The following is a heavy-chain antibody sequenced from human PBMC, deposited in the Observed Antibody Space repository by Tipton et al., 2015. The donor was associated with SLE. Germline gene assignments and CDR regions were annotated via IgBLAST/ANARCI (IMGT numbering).Heavy chain of an antibody. CDR3: ASILGNTNPSDF. V-gene: IGHV3-33*03. CDR1: GFTFSTSA. D-gene: IGHD2-8*01. J-gene: IGHJ4*02. Sequence: RSLRLSCAASGFTFSTSAMHWVRQAPGKGLEWVAVIWYDGSNKFYADSVKGRFTISRDNSKNTVSLQMDSLRPEDTSIYYCASILGNTNPSDFWGQGTLVTVSS. CDR2: IWYDGSNK.